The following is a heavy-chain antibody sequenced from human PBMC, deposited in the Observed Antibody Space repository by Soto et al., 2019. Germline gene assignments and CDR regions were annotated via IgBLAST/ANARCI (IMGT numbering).Heavy chain of an antibody. D-gene: IGHD6-6*01. V-gene: IGHV4-59*01. CDR3: ARVGGLAARTFDY. J-gene: IGHJ4*02. Sequence: ETLSLTCTVSGGSISDFYWSWIRQPPGKGLEWIGYIYYSGSTNYNPSLKSRVTISVDTSKNQFSLNLRSMSPADTAVYYCARVGGLAARTFDYWGPGTLVTVSS. CDR1: GGSISDFY. CDR2: IYYSGST.